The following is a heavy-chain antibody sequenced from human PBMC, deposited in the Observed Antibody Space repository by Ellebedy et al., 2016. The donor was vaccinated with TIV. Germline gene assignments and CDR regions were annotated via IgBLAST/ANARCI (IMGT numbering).Heavy chain of an antibody. V-gene: IGHV4-34*01. J-gene: IGHJ4*02. D-gene: IGHD5-24*01. CDR3: ARKDFLRYYFDS. Sequence: MPGGSLRLSCAVPGGSFSDLYWSWIRQLPGKGLEWNGEISHSGATTYNPSLQSRLTISRDLSKRQVFLNRTSVTAADTATYYCARKDFLRYYFDSWGPGTLVAVSP. CDR2: ISHSGAT. CDR1: GGSFSDLY.